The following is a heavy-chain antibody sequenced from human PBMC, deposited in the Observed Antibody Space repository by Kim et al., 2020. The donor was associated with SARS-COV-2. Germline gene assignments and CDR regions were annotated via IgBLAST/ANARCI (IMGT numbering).Heavy chain of an antibody. CDR1: GGSVSSGSYY. CDR2: IYYSGST. Sequence: SETLSLTCTVSGGSVSSGSYYWSWIRQPPGKGLEWIGYIYYSGSTNYNPSLKSRVTISVDTSKNQFSLKLSSVTAADTAVYYCARAPFYYDILTGYYLGAFDIWGQGTMVTVSS. CDR3: ARAPFYYDILTGYYLGAFDI. D-gene: IGHD3-9*01. V-gene: IGHV4-61*01. J-gene: IGHJ3*02.